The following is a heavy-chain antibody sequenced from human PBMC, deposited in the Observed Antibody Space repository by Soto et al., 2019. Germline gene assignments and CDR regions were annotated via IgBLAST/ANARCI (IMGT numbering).Heavy chain of an antibody. V-gene: IGHV4-34*01. D-gene: IGHD2-2*01. Sequence: QVQLQEWGAGLLKPSETLSLTCAVYGGSFSGYYWSWIRRPPGKGLEWIGEINHSGSTNYNPSLKSRVTISVDTSKNQFSLKLSSVTAADTAVYYCGSPGYVDYWGQGTLVTVSS. CDR1: GGSFSGYY. CDR3: GSPGYVDY. CDR2: INHSGST. J-gene: IGHJ4*02.